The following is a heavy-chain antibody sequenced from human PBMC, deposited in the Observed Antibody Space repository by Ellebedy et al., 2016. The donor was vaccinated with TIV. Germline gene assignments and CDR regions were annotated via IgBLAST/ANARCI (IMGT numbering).Heavy chain of an antibody. CDR2: INHDRGEN. V-gene: IGHV3-7*03. CDR1: GFSFSSYW. Sequence: GESLKISCAASGFSFSSYWMNWVRQAPGKGLEWVANINHDRGENSYVGSVKGRFTISRDNAESLVFLQMNNLRADDTAMYYCVRGTPMPGLDYWGQGSLVTVSS. J-gene: IGHJ4*02. CDR3: VRGTPMPGLDY. D-gene: IGHD1-14*01.